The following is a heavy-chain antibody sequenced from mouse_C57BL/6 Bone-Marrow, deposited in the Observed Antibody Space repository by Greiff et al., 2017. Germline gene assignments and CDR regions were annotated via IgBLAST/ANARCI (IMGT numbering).Heavy chain of an antibody. V-gene: IGHV1-26*01. CDR1: GYTFTDYY. J-gene: IGHJ2*01. CDR3: AREGNDGYY. Sequence: VQLQQSGPELVKPGASVKISCKASGYTFTDYYMNWVKQSHGKSLEWIGDINPNNGGTSYNQKFKGKATLTVDTSSSTAYMELRSLTSEDSAVYYCAREGNDGYYWGQGTTLTVSS. D-gene: IGHD2-3*01. CDR2: INPNNGGT.